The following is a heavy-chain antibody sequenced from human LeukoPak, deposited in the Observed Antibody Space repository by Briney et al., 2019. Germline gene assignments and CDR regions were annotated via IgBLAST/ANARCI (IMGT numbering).Heavy chain of an antibody. CDR2: ISGSGGST. J-gene: IGHJ4*02. D-gene: IGHD3-22*01. CDR3: AKVPTYYYDSSGYYYVDY. Sequence: GGSLRLSCAASGFTFSSYAMSWVRQAPGKGLECVSAISGSGGSTYYADSVKGRFTISRDNSKNTLYLQMNSLRAEDTAVYYCAKVPTYYYDSSGYYYVDYWGQGTLVTVSS. CDR1: GFTFSSYA. V-gene: IGHV3-23*01.